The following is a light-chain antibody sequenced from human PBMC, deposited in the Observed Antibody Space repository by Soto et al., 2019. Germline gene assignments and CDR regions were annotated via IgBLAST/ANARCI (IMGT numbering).Light chain of an antibody. CDR2: DAS. CDR1: QSISSW. J-gene: IGKJ4*01. Sequence: DIQMTQSPSTLSASVGDRVTITCRASQSISSWLAWYQQKPGKAPKFLIYDASSLESGVPSRFSGSGSGTEFTLTISSLQADDFATYYCQQYNSYSRTFGGGTKVEIK. V-gene: IGKV1-5*01. CDR3: QQYNSYSRT.